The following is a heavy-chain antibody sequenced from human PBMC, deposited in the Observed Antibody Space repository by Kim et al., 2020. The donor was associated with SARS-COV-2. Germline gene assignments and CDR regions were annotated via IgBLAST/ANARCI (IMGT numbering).Heavy chain of an antibody. CDR2: IDGSDGTT. D-gene: IGHD2-2*03. V-gene: IGHV3-23*01. Sequence: GGSLRLSCTTSGFTFTGYAMSWVRQAPGKGLEWVSSIDGSDGTTYYVDSVKGRFTISRDNSKNTLYLQMSTLRAADTAVYYCMKGGWGWIWDHWGQGTLV. CDR3: MKGGWGWIWDH. J-gene: IGHJ4*02. CDR1: GFTFTGYA.